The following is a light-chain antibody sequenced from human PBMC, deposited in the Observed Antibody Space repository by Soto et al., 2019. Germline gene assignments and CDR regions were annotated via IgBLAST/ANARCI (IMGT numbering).Light chain of an antibody. CDR1: QSVSSSY. CDR3: QQYGTSPRT. CDR2: GAS. V-gene: IGKV3-20*01. J-gene: IGKJ1*01. Sequence: IGISRSPRYLSLSTGERTTLSCRAIQSVSSSYLAWYQQKPGQAPRLFIYGASTRATGIPDRFSGSGSGTDFTLTISRLEPEDFAVYYCQQYGTSPRTFGQGTKVDIK.